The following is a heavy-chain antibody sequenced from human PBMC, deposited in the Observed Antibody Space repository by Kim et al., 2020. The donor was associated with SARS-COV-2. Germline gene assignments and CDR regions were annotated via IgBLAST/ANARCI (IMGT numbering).Heavy chain of an antibody. Sequence: ASVKVSCKASGYTFTSQDINWVRRATGQGLEWMGWVDTHSGDTGSAQKFQGRISMTRDTSTTTAYMELSGLRFDDTAVYYCARRSIRLAGFWYFDLWGRGPLVTVSS. D-gene: IGHD6-19*01. CDR3: ARRSIRLAGFWYFDL. CDR2: VDTHSGDT. CDR1: GYTFTSQD. J-gene: IGHJ2*01. V-gene: IGHV1-8*01.